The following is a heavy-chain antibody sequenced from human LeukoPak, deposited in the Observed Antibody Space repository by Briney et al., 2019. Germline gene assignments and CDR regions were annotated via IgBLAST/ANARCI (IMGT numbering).Heavy chain of an antibody. CDR2: INWNGGST. Sequence: GGSLRLSCAASGFTFDDYGMSWVRQAPGKGLEWVSGINWNGGSTGYADSVKGRFTISRDNAKNSLYLQMNSLRAEDTAVYYCAKDQSVLRYFDPVGSLNPPYYFDYWGQGTLVTVSS. D-gene: IGHD3-9*01. J-gene: IGHJ4*02. CDR3: AKDQSVLRYFDPVGSLNPPYYFDY. V-gene: IGHV3-20*04. CDR1: GFTFDDYG.